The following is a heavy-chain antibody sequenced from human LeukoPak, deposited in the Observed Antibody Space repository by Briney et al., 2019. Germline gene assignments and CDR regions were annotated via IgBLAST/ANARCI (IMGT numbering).Heavy chain of an antibody. D-gene: IGHD6-19*01. Sequence: SETLSLTCTVSGGSISSSSYYWGWIRQPPGKGLEWIGSIYYSGSTYYSPSLKSRVTISVDTSKNQFSLKLSSVTAADTAVYYCARQDSSGTLDYWGQGTLVTVSS. V-gene: IGHV4-39*01. J-gene: IGHJ4*02. CDR3: ARQDSSGTLDY. CDR2: IYYSGST. CDR1: GGSISSSSYY.